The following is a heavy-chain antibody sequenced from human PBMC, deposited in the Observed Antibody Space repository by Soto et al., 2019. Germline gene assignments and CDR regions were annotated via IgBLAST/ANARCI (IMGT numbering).Heavy chain of an antibody. CDR3: ARDCPTQYSSRGALGP. CDR1: GYTFTIYA. V-gene: IGHV1-3*01. Sequence: ASVKVSCKASGYTFTIYAMHWVRQAPGQRLEWMGWINAGNGNTKYSQKFQGRVTITRDTSASTAYMELSSLRSEDTAVYYCARDCPTQYSSRGALGPWGQGTLVTVSS. J-gene: IGHJ5*02. CDR2: INAGNGNT. D-gene: IGHD6-6*01.